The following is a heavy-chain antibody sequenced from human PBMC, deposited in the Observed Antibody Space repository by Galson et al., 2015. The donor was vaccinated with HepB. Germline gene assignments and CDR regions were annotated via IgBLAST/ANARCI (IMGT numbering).Heavy chain of an antibody. CDR3: ASLRGAATGWFDP. J-gene: IGHJ5*02. D-gene: IGHD2-15*01. CDR2: INPSGGST. V-gene: IGHV1-46*01. CDR1: GYTFTSYY. Sequence: SVKVSCKASGYTFTSYYMHWVRQAPGQGLEWMGIINPSGGSTSYAQKFQGRVTMTRDTSTSTVYMELSSLRSEDTAVYYCASLRGAATGWFDPWGQGTLVTVSS.